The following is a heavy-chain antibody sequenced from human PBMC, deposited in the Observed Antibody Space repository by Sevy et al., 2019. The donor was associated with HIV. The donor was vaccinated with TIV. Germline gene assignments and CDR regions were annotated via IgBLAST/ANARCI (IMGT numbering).Heavy chain of an antibody. Sequence: GGSLRLSCAASGFTFSSYSMNWVRQAPGKGLEWLSYIDSRSSNIYYADSVKGRFTVSRDNAKNSLYVQMNSLRGEDTALYYCAREGGYTDQGMDVWGQGTTVTVSS. CDR3: AREGGYTDQGMDV. J-gene: IGHJ6*02. CDR2: IDSRSSNI. CDR1: GFTFSSYS. V-gene: IGHV3-48*01. D-gene: IGHD5-12*01.